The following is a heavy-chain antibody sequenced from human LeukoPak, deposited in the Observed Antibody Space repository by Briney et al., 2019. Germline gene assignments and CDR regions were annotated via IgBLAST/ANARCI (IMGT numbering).Heavy chain of an antibody. CDR1: GFTVSSNY. Sequence: GSLRLSCAASGFTVSSNYMSWVRQAPGKGLEWVSVIYSGGTTNHADSVKGRFTVSRDNPKNTLYLQMNSLRAEDTAVYFCARGSSRASDYWGQGTLVTVSS. J-gene: IGHJ4*02. CDR2: IYSGGTT. D-gene: IGHD2-2*01. V-gene: IGHV3-53*01. CDR3: ARGSSRASDY.